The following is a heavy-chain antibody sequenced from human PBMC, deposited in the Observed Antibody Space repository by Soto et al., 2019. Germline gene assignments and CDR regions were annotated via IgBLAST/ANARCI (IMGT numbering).Heavy chain of an antibody. J-gene: IGHJ4*02. CDR2: IQPDGSDT. V-gene: IGHV3-7*01. D-gene: IGHD3-3*01. Sequence: LRLSCEASGFTFSMSWLTWIRQAPGKGLEWVAQIQPDGSDTLNADSKKSRSTIPRDSSKNALYLQMDSLRAEDTALDYRATHNYYTIEDWGQGALVTVSS. CDR1: GFTFSMSW. CDR3: ATHNYYTIED.